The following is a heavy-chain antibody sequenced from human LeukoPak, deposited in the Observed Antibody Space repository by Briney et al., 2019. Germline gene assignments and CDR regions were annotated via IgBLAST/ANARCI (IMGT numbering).Heavy chain of an antibody. V-gene: IGHV1-2*02. Sequence: ASVKVSCKTSGYTFTAYYLHWVRQAPGQGLEWMGWINPNSGVTYYAQKFQGRVTMTRDTSINTAYMELGRLTSDDTAVYHCARGNYGYAFDMRGQGTMVPVSS. D-gene: IGHD1-7*01. CDR3: ARGNYGYAFDM. CDR2: INPNSGVT. J-gene: IGHJ3*02. CDR1: GYTFTAYY.